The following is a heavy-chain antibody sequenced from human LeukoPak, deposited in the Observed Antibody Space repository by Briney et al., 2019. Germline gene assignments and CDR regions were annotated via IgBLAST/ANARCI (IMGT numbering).Heavy chain of an antibody. CDR2: IYYSGST. CDR1: GGSISSSSYY. J-gene: IGHJ4*02. D-gene: IGHD6-13*01. Sequence: SETLSLTCTVSGGSISSSSYYWGWIRQPPGKGLEWIGSIYYSGSTYYNPSLKSRVTISVDTSKNQFSLKLSSVTAADTAVYYCATAAAAGPERDYWGQGTLVTVSS. CDR3: ATAAAAGPERDY. V-gene: IGHV4-39*01.